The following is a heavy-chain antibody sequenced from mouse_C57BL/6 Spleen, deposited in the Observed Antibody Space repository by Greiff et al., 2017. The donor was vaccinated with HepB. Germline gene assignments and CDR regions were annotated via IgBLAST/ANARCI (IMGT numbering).Heavy chain of an antibody. V-gene: IGHV5-4*01. J-gene: IGHJ2*01. CDR1: GFTFSSYA. Sequence: EVQLVESGGGLVKPGGSLKLSCAASGFTFSSYAMSWVRQTPEKRLEWVATISDGGSYTYYPDNVKGRFTISRDNAKNNLYLQMSHLKSEDTAMYYCARDRGGYGYFDYWGQGTTLTVSS. D-gene: IGHD1-1*02. CDR2: ISDGGSYT. CDR3: ARDRGGYGYFDY.